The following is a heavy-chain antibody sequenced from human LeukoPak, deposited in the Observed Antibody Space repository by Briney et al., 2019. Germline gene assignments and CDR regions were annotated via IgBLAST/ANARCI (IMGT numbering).Heavy chain of an antibody. CDR3: ARGWNYIDS. CDR1: GDSVSSSSAT. CDR2: TYYRSKWYN. D-gene: IGHD1-1*01. V-gene: IGHV6-1*01. J-gene: IGHJ4*02. Sequence: SQTLSLTSAISGDSVSSSSATWSWIRQSPSRGLECLGRTYYRSKWYNDYAVSVRSRITINPDTSKNQFSLHLNSVTPEDTAVYYCARGWNYIDSWGQGTLVTVSS.